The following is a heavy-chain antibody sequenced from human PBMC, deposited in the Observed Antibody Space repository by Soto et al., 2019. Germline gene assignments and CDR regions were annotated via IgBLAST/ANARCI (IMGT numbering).Heavy chain of an antibody. J-gene: IGHJ4*02. CDR3: AKSGTGPGAEIDY. Sequence: GGSLRLSCAASGFTFSSYGMHWVRQAPGKGLEWVAVISYDGSNKSYAASVKGRFTFSRNISKNTLFLKMNSLRVEDTAVYYCAKSGTGPGAEIDYWGQGTRVTVSS. V-gene: IGHV3-30*18. CDR1: GFTFSSYG. CDR2: ISYDGSNK. D-gene: IGHD1-1*01.